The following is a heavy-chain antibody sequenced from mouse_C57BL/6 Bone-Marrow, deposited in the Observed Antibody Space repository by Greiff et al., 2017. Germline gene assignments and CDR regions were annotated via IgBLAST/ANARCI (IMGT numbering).Heavy chain of an antibody. V-gene: IGHV1-26*01. CDR3: ARRRAYAMDY. Sequence: EVQLQQSGPELVKPGASVKISCKASGYTFTDYYMNWVKQSHGKSLEWIGDINPNNGGTSYNQKFKGKATLTADKSSSTAYMQLSSLTYEDSAVYYCARRRAYAMDYWGQGTSVTVSS. CDR1: GYTFTDYY. J-gene: IGHJ4*01. CDR2: INPNNGGT.